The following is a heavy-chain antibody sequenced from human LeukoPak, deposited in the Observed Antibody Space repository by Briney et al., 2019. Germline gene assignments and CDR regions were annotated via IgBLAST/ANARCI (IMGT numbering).Heavy chain of an antibody. CDR3: ARARNYYYYYMDV. J-gene: IGHJ6*03. CDR1: GYTLTELS. CDR2: INPNSGGT. V-gene: IGHV1-2*02. Sequence: ASVKVSCKVSGYTLTELSMHWVRQAPGQGLEWMGWINPNSGGTNYAQKFQGRVTMTRDTSISTAYMELSRLRSDDTAVYYCARARNYYYYYMDVWGKGTTVTVSS.